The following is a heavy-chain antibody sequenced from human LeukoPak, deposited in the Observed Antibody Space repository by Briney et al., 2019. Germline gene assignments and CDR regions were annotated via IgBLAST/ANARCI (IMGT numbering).Heavy chain of an antibody. V-gene: IGHV3-9*01. Sequence: GGSLRLSCAASGFTFDDYAMHWVRQAPGKGLEWVSGISWNSGSIGYADSVKGRFTISRDNAKNSLYLQMNSLRAEDTALYYCAKDIYYDSSGKIDYWGQGTLVTVSS. CDR3: AKDIYYDSSGKIDY. J-gene: IGHJ4*02. D-gene: IGHD3-22*01. CDR1: GFTFDDYA. CDR2: ISWNSGSI.